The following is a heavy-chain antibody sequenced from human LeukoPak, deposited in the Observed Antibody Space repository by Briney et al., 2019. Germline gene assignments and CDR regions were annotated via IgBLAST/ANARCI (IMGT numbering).Heavy chain of an antibody. CDR3: ARAGRLERRRYYYYYYMDV. D-gene: IGHD1-1*01. V-gene: IGHV3-30*03. Sequence: PGRSLRLSCAASEFTFSSYGMHWVRQAPGKGLEWVAVISYDGSNKYYADSVKGRFTISRDNSKNTLYLQMNSLRSDDTAVYYCARAGRLERRRYYYYYYMDVWGKGTTVTVSS. J-gene: IGHJ6*03. CDR2: ISYDGSNK. CDR1: EFTFSSYG.